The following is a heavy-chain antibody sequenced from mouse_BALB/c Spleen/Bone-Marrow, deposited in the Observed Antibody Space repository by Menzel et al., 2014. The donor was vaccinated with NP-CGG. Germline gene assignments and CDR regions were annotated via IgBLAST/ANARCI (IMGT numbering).Heavy chain of an antibody. V-gene: IGHV1S135*01. CDR3: ARLGDGYYDALDY. D-gene: IGHD2-3*01. J-gene: IGHJ4*01. CDR2: IDLYNGGT. CDR1: GYAFTDYN. Sequence: EVQLQQSGPELVKPGASVKVSCKASGYAFTDYNIYWVKQRHGKSLAWIGYIDLYNGGTSYNQKFKGKATLTVDKSSSTAYMHLNSLTSEDSAVYYCARLGDGYYDALDYWGQGTSVTGSS.